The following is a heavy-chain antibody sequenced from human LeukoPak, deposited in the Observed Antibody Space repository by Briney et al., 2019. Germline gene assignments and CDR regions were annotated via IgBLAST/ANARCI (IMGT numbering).Heavy chain of an antibody. CDR2: ISSRNSYI. CDR3: AKDRDGDYT. J-gene: IGHJ5*02. CDR1: GFTFSNYN. D-gene: IGHD4-17*01. V-gene: IGHV3-21*01. Sequence: PGGSLRLSCAASGFTFSNYNMNWVRQAPGKGLEWVSSISSRNSYIYYVDSVKGRFTISRDNAKNSLYLQMNSLRAEDTAVYYCAKDRDGDYTWGQGTLVTVSS.